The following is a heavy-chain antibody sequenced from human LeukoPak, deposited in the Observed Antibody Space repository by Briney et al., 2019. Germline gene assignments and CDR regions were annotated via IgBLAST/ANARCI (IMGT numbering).Heavy chain of an antibody. V-gene: IGHV1-69*13. J-gene: IGHJ4*02. CDR1: GGTFSSYA. D-gene: IGHD3-22*01. CDR2: IIPIFGTA. Sequence: SVKVSCQPSGGTFSSYAISWVRQAPGHGLEWMGGIIPIFGTANYAQKFQGRVTITADESTSTAYMELSSLRSEDTAVYYCARVHPGLHYDSSGYYLDYWGQGTLVTVSS. CDR3: ARVHPGLHYDSSGYYLDY.